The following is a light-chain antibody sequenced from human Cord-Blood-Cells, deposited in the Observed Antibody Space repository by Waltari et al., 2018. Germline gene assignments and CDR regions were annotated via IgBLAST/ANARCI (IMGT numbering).Light chain of an antibody. CDR2: EVS. CDR3: SSYTSSSTLV. J-gene: IGLJ1*01. V-gene: IGLV2-14*01. CDR1: SSDVGGYNY. Sequence: QSALTQPASVSGSPGQSITISCTGTSSDVGGYNYVSWYQQHPGKAPNLMIYEVSNRPSGVSNRFSGSKSGNTASLTISGRQAEDEADYYCSSYTSSSTLVFGTGTKVTVL.